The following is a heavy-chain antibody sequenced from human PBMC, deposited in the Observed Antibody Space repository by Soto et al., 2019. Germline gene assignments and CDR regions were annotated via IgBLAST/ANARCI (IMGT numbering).Heavy chain of an antibody. J-gene: IGHJ6*02. CDR3: ARDPSTSDILYYYGMDV. V-gene: IGHV1-18*01. D-gene: IGHD2-2*01. CDR1: GYTFTSYG. Sequence: QVQLVQSGAEVKKPGASVKVSCKASGYTFTSYGISWVRQAPGQGLEWMGWISAYNGNTNYAQKLQGRVTMTTDTSTSTAYMALRSLRSDDTAVYYSARDPSTSDILYYYGMDVWGQGTTVTVSS. CDR2: ISAYNGNT.